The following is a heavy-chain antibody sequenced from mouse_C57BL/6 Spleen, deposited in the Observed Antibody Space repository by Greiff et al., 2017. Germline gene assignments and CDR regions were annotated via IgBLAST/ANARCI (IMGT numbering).Heavy chain of an antibody. CDR2: IYPGSGNT. J-gene: IGHJ3*01. CDR3: ARGDRIYYGSSIAY. D-gene: IGHD1-1*01. V-gene: IGHV1-76*01. Sequence: QVQLQQSGAELVRPGASVKLSCKASGYTFTDYYINWVKQRPGQGLEWIARIYPGSGNTYYNEKFKGKATLTAEKSSSTAYMQLSSLTSEDSAVYFCARGDRIYYGSSIAYWGQGTLVTVSA. CDR1: GYTFTDYY.